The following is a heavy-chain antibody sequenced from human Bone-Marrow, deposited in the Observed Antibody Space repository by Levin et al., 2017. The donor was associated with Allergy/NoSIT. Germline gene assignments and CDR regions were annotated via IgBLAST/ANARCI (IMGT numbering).Heavy chain of an antibody. D-gene: IGHD3-16*01. CDR1: GFTISNYY. Sequence: GGSLRLSCEVSGFTISNYYMSWVRLAPGMGLEWVSNIYSGGRTSYADSVKGRFTISRDNTKNMVFLQMNSLRAEDTALYYCVRDSGLYGLDVWGQGTTVTVSS. CDR2: IYSGGRT. CDR3: VRDSGLYGLDV. J-gene: IGHJ6*02. V-gene: IGHV3-66*01.